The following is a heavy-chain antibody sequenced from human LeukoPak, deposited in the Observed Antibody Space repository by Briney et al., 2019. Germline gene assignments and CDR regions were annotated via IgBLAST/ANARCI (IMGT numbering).Heavy chain of an antibody. CDR3: ARQRGETVAGTRWFDP. CDR1: GGSISSYY. V-gene: IGHV4-59*08. D-gene: IGHD6-19*01. Sequence: SETLSLTCTVSGGSISSYYWSWIRQPPGKGLEWIGYIYYSGGTNYNPSLKSRVTISVDTSKNQFSLKLSSVTAADTAVYYCARQRGETVAGTRWFDPWGQGTLVTVSS. J-gene: IGHJ5*02. CDR2: IYYSGGT.